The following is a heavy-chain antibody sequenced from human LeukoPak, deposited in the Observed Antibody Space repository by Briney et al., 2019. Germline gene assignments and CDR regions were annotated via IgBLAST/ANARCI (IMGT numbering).Heavy chain of an antibody. J-gene: IGHJ4*02. CDR3: ARHLSGVTGYTYGRGIDY. D-gene: IGHD5-18*01. CDR2: ISSSGSTI. Sequence: GGSLRLSCAASGFTFSDYYMSWIRQAPGKGLEWVSYISSSGSTIYYADSVKGRFTISRDNAKTSLYLQMNTLRAEDTAVYYCARHLSGVTGYTYGRGIDYWGQGTLVTVSS. V-gene: IGHV3-11*04. CDR1: GFTFSDYY.